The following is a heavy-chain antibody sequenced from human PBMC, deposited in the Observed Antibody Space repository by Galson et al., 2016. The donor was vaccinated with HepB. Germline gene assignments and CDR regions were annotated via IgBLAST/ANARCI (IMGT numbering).Heavy chain of an antibody. CDR1: GFTFSSYS. Sequence: SLRLSCAASGFTFSSYSMNWVRQAPGKGLEWVSYISSSSSAIHYADSVKGRFTFSRDNAKNSLYLQMNSLSAEDTAVYYCARDAMPISCSSTSCQYYGMDVWGQGTTVTVSS. CDR3: ARDAMPISCSSTSCQYYGMDV. D-gene: IGHD2-2*01. V-gene: IGHV3-48*01. J-gene: IGHJ6*02. CDR2: ISSSSSAI.